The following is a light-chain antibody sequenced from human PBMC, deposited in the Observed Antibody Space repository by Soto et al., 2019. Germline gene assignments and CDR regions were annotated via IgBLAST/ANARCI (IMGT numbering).Light chain of an antibody. CDR1: QALSNY. Sequence: DIQLTQAPSSLSASVRDRVTITCLSSQALSNYLAWYQQKPGKAPDLLIYSASTLQSGVPSRFSGSGSETEFSLTIRALQPEDFATYYCQQLSRYPLTFGGGTKVDI. CDR3: QQLSRYPLT. CDR2: SAS. J-gene: IGKJ4*01. V-gene: IGKV1-9*01.